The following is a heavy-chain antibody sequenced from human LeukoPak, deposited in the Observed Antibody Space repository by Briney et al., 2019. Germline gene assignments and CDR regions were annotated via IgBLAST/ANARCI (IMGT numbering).Heavy chain of an antibody. Sequence: GGSLRLSCAASGFTVSSNYMSWVRQAPGKGLEWVSVIYSGGSTYYADSVKGRFTISRDNSKNTLYLQMNSLRAGDTAVYYCARERPHYDILTGATTRYGMDVWGQGTTVTVSS. CDR1: GFTVSSNY. CDR3: ARERPHYDILTGATTRYGMDV. V-gene: IGHV3-53*01. CDR2: IYSGGST. D-gene: IGHD3-9*01. J-gene: IGHJ6*02.